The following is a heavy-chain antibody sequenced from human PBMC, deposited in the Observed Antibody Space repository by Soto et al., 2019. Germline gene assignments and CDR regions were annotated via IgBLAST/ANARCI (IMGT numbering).Heavy chain of an antibody. Sequence: QITLKESGPTLVKPTQTLTLTCTCSGFSVSTSGVAVAWIRQPPGKALEWLALIYWDDDKRYSPSLKSRLAITTDTSKNQVVLTMTNMDPVDTATYYCAHRGYDSSGYLNWFDPWGQGTLVTVSS. CDR3: AHRGYDSSGYLNWFDP. D-gene: IGHD3-22*01. CDR1: GFSVSTSGVA. J-gene: IGHJ5*02. V-gene: IGHV2-5*02. CDR2: IYWDDDK.